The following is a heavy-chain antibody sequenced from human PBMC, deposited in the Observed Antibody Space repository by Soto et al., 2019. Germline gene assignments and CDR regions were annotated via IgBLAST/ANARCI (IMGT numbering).Heavy chain of an antibody. Sequence: QVPLVESGGGVVQPGRSLRLSCAASGFTFSSYAMHWVRQAPGKGLEWVAVISYDGSNKYYADSVKGRFTISRDNSKNTLYLQMNSLRAEDTAVYYCASLLGYCISTSCPTNYGMDVWGQGTTVTVSS. CDR2: ISYDGSNK. V-gene: IGHV3-30-3*01. CDR1: GFTFSSYA. CDR3: ASLLGYCISTSCPTNYGMDV. J-gene: IGHJ6*02. D-gene: IGHD2-2*01.